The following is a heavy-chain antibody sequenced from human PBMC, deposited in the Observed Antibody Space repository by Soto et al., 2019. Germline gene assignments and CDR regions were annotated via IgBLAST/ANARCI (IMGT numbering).Heavy chain of an antibody. CDR1: GFTFSAYW. J-gene: IGHJ1*01. V-gene: IGHV3-7*04. D-gene: IGHD6-19*01. Sequence: EVQLVESGGGLVQPGGSLRLSCAASGFTFSAYWMNWVRQAPGKGLEWVANIKQDGSETRYVDSVKGGFTISRDNAKNSLYLQMDSLRDEDTAVYYCSGGTGWLETDWGQGTLVTVSS. CDR3: SGGTGWLETD. CDR2: IKQDGSET.